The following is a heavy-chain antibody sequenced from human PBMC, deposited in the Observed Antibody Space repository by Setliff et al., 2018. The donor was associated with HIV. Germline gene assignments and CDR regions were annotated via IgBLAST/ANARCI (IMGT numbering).Heavy chain of an antibody. CDR1: GASISGSDCY. Sequence: SETLSLTCSVFGASISGSDCYWGWIRQLPEKGLEWIGSIYYSGSAYHNPSLKSRVAMSVDTAKKQFSLKLTSLTGADTAVYYCVRVGGGSWLGIHYYYYMDVWGKGITVTSP. J-gene: IGHJ6*03. D-gene: IGHD2-15*01. V-gene: IGHV4-39*01. CDR2: IYYSGSA. CDR3: VRVGGGSWLGIHYYYYMDV.